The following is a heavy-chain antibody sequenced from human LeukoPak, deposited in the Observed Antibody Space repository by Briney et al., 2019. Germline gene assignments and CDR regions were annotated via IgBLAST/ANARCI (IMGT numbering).Heavy chain of an antibody. Sequence: SETLSLTCAVYGGSFSGYYWSWIRQPPGKGLEWIGEINHSGSTNYNPSLKSRVTISVDTSKNQFSLKLSSVTAADTAVYYCARRSRHYFDYWGQGTLVTVSS. CDR3: ARRSRHYFDY. CDR1: GGSFSGYY. CDR2: INHSGST. V-gene: IGHV4-34*01. J-gene: IGHJ4*02.